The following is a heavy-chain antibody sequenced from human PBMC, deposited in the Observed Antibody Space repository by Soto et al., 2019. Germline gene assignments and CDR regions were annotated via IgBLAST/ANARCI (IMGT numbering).Heavy chain of an antibody. Sequence: QVQLVESGGGVVQPGGSLRLSCAASGFTFGRHGMHWVRQAPGKGLEWVAVIGSDGRRASYADSVKGRFTISRDNGQNALYLQMNGLRAEETAVYYCAGDDDYGDNGLDYWGQGTLVTVSS. CDR3: AGDDDYGDNGLDY. V-gene: IGHV3-33*08. J-gene: IGHJ4*02. CDR1: GFTFGRHG. D-gene: IGHD4-17*01. CDR2: IGSDGRRA.